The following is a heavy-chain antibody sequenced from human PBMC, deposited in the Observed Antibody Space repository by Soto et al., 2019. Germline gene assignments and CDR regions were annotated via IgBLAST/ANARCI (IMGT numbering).Heavy chain of an antibody. CDR1: GGTFSSYA. J-gene: IGHJ4*02. CDR2: IIPIFGTA. CDR3: ASLTAAGVY. Sequence: ASVKVSCKASGGTFSSYAISWVRQAPGQGLEWMGGIIPIFGTANYAQKFQGRVTITADKSTGTAYMELSSLRSEDTAVYYCASLTAAGVYWGQGTLVTVSS. V-gene: IGHV1-69*06. D-gene: IGHD6-25*01.